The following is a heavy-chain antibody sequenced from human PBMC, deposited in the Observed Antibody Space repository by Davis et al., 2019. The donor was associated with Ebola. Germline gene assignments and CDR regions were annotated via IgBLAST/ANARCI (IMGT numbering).Heavy chain of an antibody. J-gene: IGHJ6*02. D-gene: IGHD3-10*01. CDR1: GLTFTHYS. Sequence: GGSLRLSCVVSGLTFTHYSMNWVCQAPGKGLEWVANVKQDGSDTYYVDSVKGRFIISRDNTKNSIYLQMNDLRVDDTAVYYCATLPGGRGMDVWGQGTTVTVSS. CDR3: ATLPGGRGMDV. V-gene: IGHV3-7*01. CDR2: VKQDGSDT.